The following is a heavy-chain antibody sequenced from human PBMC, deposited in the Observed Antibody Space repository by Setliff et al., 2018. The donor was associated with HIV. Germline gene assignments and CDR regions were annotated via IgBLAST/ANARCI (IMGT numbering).Heavy chain of an antibody. CDR2: IYTSGST. CDR1: GGSISSGRNY. J-gene: IGHJ4*02. D-gene: IGHD5-12*01. Sequence: KTSETLSLTCTVSGGSISSGRNYWSWIRQTAGKGLEWIGRIYTSGSTNYNPSLKSRVTISVDTSKNQVSLKLSSVTAADTAVYYCAGSPGVATITIFDYWGQGTLVTVSS. V-gene: IGHV4-61*02. CDR3: AGSPGVATITIFDY.